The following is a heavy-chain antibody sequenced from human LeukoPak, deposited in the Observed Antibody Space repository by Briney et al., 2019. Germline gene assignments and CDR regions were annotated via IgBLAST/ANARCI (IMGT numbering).Heavy chain of an antibody. CDR1: GFTFSSYA. Sequence: GGSLRLSCAASGFTFSSYAMHWVRQAPGKGLEWVAVISYDGSNKYYADSVKGRFTISRDNAKNSLYLQMNSLRAEDTAVYYCARLRSVVVPAAPSTFFDYWGQGTLVTVSS. J-gene: IGHJ4*02. V-gene: IGHV3-30-3*01. CDR2: ISYDGSNK. CDR3: ARLRSVVVPAAPSTFFDY. D-gene: IGHD2-2*01.